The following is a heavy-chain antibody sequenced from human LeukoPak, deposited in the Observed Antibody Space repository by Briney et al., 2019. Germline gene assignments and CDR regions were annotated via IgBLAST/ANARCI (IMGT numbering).Heavy chain of an antibody. CDR2: IIPLFGTV. CDR3: AGHNTGKDLGFFEH. V-gene: IGHV1-69*06. D-gene: IGHD5-24*01. Sequence: ASVKVSCKASGGTFSNYVMSWVRQAPGQGLEWMGRIIPLFGTVNSAQKFQDRVTILADKSTGTAYMELSSLTFDDTAVYYCAGHNTGKDLGFFEHWGQGTLVIVSS. CDR1: GGTFSNYV. J-gene: IGHJ1*01.